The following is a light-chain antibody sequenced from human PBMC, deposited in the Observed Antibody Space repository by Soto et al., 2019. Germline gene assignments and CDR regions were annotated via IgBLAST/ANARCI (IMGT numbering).Light chain of an antibody. CDR2: DAS. Sequence: DIQMTQSPSSLSASGGDRVSITCHSGQDISNSLNWYQHKPGKAPKLLIYDASSLETGVPSRFGGSGSGTDFTFTISSLQPEDIATYYCQQYDNVPLTFGGGTKVDIK. V-gene: IGKV1-33*01. CDR1: QDISNS. CDR3: QQYDNVPLT. J-gene: IGKJ4*01.